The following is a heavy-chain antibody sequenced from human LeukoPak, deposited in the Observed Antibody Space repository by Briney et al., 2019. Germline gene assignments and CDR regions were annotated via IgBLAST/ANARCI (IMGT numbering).Heavy chain of an antibody. CDR3: ARATRIAAAGYNDAFDI. CDR2: INPSGGST. J-gene: IGHJ3*02. Sequence: SVKVSCKSSVYTFTSYYMHWVRQAPGQGLEWMGIINPSGGSTSYAQKFKGRVNTTRDTSTSTVYMELSTLRSENTTVYYCARATRIAAAGYNDAFDIWGQGTMVTVSS. CDR1: VYTFTSYY. D-gene: IGHD6-13*01. V-gene: IGHV1-46*01.